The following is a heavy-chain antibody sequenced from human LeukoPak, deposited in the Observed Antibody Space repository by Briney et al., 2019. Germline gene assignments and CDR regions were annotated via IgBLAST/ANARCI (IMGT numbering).Heavy chain of an antibody. CDR2: ISSSGSTI. Sequence: GGSLRLSCAASGFTFSSYEMNWVRQAPGKGLEWVSYISSSGSTIYYADSVKGRFTISRDNAKNSLYLQMNSLRAEDTAVYYCARVVYDYVWGSYRYFRFDPWGQGTLVTVSS. D-gene: IGHD3-16*02. CDR3: ARVVYDYVWGSYRYFRFDP. V-gene: IGHV3-48*03. J-gene: IGHJ5*02. CDR1: GFTFSSYE.